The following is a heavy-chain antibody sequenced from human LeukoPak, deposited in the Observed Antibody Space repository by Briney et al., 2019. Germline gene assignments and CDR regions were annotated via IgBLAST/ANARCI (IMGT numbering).Heavy chain of an antibody. Sequence: GGSLRLSCAASGFTFSSYAMSWVRQAPGKGLEWVSSISSSSSYIYYADSVKGRFTISRDNAKNSLYLQMNSLRAEDTAVYYCARDSYDFWSGYYTENYYYYYGMDVWGQGTTVTVSS. J-gene: IGHJ6*02. CDR3: ARDSYDFWSGYYTENYYYYYGMDV. CDR1: GFTFSSYA. V-gene: IGHV3-21*01. D-gene: IGHD3-3*01. CDR2: ISSSSSYI.